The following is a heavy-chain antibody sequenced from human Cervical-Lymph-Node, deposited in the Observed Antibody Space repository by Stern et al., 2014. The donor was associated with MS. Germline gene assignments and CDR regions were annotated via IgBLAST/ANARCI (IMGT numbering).Heavy chain of an antibody. J-gene: IGHJ4*02. D-gene: IGHD6-13*01. V-gene: IGHV3-30*01. CDR2: ISYDGSNK. CDR3: AREMIAAAGTIPFDY. CDR1: GFTFSSYA. Sequence: VQLVESGGGVVQPGRSLRLSCAASGFTFSSYAMHWVRQAPGKGLEWVAVISYDGSNKYYADSVKGRFTISRDNSKKTLYLQMNSLRAEDTAVYYCAREMIAAAGTIPFDYWCQGTLVTVSS.